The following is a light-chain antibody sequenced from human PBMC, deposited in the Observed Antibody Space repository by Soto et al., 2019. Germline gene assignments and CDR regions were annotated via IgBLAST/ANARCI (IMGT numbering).Light chain of an antibody. CDR1: SSDVGGYNY. V-gene: IGLV2-14*01. Sequence: QSALTQPASGSGSPGQSITISCTGTSSDVGGYNYVSWYQQHPGKAPKLMIYEVSNRPSGVSNRFSGSKSGNTASLTISGRQAEDEADYYCSSYTSSSTLVVFGGGTKLTVL. CDR2: EVS. CDR3: SSYTSSSTLVV. J-gene: IGLJ2*01.